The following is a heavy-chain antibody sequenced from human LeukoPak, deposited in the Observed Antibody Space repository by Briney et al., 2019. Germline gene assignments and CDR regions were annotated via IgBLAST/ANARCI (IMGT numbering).Heavy chain of an antibody. D-gene: IGHD3-3*01. CDR2: IKPDGSQT. Sequence: PGGSLRLSCAASGFTFTSYWMNWVRQAPGKGLEWVGNIKPDGSQTYYVDSVKGRFTISRDNAKNSVSPQLNSLRAEDTAVYFCVRSIDAWGQGTLVTVSS. J-gene: IGHJ5*02. V-gene: IGHV3-7*03. CDR3: VRSIDA. CDR1: GFTFTSYW.